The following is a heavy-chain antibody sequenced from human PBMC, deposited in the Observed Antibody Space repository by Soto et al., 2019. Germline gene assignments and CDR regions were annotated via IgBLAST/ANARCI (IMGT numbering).Heavy chain of an antibody. D-gene: IGHD2-2*01. CDR3: ASPAETTGPIVVVPAAITV. CDR2: IIPIFGTA. CDR1: GGTFSSYA. J-gene: IGHJ4*02. V-gene: IGHV1-69*13. Sequence: SVKVSCKASGGTFSSYAISWVRQAPGQGLERMGGIIPIFGTANYAQKFQGRVTITADESTSTAYMELSSLRSEDTAVYYCASPAETTGPIVVVPAAITVWGQGTLVTVSS.